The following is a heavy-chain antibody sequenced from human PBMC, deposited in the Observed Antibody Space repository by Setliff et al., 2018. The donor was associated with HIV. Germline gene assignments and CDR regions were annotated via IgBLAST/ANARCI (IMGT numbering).Heavy chain of an antibody. CDR1: GFTFTIYT. J-gene: IGHJ4*02. CDR3: AKNFYSSPWSPLDY. D-gene: IGHD6-19*01. CDR2: LSGDSNHI. Sequence: PGGSLRLSCAASGFTFTIYTMNWVRQAPGKGLEWVSSLSGDSNHIYYADSVKGRFTISRDNSKNTLFLQMNSLRTEDTAVYYCAKNFYSSPWSPLDYWGQGTLVTVSS. V-gene: IGHV3-21*01.